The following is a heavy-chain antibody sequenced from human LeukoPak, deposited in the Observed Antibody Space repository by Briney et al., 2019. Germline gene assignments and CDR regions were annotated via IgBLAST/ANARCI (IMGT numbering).Heavy chain of an antibody. CDR2: IYHSGST. CDR1: GASISSNNW. Sequence: SGTLSLTCAVSGASISSNNWWWSWVRQPPGKGLEWIGEIYHSGSTNYNPSLKSRVAMSVDKSKNQFSLKLSSVTAADTAVYYCASAEPRGIIWYPYWGQGTLVTVSA. CDR3: ASAEPRGIIWYPY. J-gene: IGHJ4*02. V-gene: IGHV4-4*02. D-gene: IGHD6-13*01.